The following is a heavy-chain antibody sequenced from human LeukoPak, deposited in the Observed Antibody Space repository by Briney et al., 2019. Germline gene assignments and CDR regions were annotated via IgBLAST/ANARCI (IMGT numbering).Heavy chain of an antibody. CDR2: IHYDGSA. D-gene: IGHD2-2*01. CDR1: GGSISSANHY. J-gene: IGHJ3*01. V-gene: IGHV4-30-4*08. Sequence: PSXTLSLTCTVSGGSISSANHYWSWVRQSPGEGLEWIGYIHYDGSAHYNPSLKSRVSMSLDMSKNQFSLSLSSVTAADTAIYYRAREVITPGDSDGFDLWGQGTMVSVSS. CDR3: AREVITPGDSDGFDL.